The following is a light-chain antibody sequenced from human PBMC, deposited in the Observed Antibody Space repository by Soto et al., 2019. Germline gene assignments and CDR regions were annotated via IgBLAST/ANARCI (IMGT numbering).Light chain of an antibody. V-gene: IGKV3-20*01. Sequence: EIVLTQSPATLSLSPGERAPLSCRARQSVSSYLAWYQQKPGQAPRLLIYGASSRATGIPDRFSGSGSGTDFTLTISRLEPEDFAVYYCQQYGSSLWTFGQGTKVDIK. J-gene: IGKJ1*01. CDR3: QQYGSSLWT. CDR1: QSVSSY. CDR2: GAS.